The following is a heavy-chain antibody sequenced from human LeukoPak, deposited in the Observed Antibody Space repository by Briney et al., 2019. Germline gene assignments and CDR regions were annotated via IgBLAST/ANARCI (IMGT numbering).Heavy chain of an antibody. Sequence: RGSLRLSCAASGFTFSRYWMSWVRQAPGKGLEWVANIKQDGSEKYYVDSVNGRFTISRDNAQNSLYLQMNSLRAEDTAVYYCARDKVVGATQLDYWGQGTLVSVSS. J-gene: IGHJ4*02. D-gene: IGHD1-26*01. CDR1: GFTFSRYW. CDR3: ARDKVVGATQLDY. CDR2: IKQDGSEK. V-gene: IGHV3-7*01.